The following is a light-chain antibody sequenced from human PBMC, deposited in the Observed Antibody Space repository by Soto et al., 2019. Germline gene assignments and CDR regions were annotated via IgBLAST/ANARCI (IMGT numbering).Light chain of an antibody. CDR1: QSVDND. J-gene: IGKJ4*01. CDR2: DAS. V-gene: IGKV3D-15*01. Sequence: EIVMTQSPATLSVSPGDRATLSCRASQSVDNDLAWYQQKPGQPPRLLIYDASTRATGIPARFSGSQSGTEFTLTISSLLSEDFAVYSRQQYNNSPLTFGGGTKVEIK. CDR3: QQYNNSPLT.